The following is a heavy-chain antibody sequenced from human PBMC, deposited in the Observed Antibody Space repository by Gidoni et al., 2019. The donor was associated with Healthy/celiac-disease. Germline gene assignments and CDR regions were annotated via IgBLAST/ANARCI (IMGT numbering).Heavy chain of an antibody. V-gene: IGHV3-30*18. CDR3: AKERSVAGYYYYYYGMDV. CDR2: ISYDGSNK. D-gene: IGHD6-19*01. Sequence: QVQLVESGGGVVQPGRSLRLSCAASGFTFSSYGMHWVRQAPGKGLEWVEVISYDGSNKYDADSVKGRFTISRDNSKNTLYLQMNSLRAEDTAVYYCAKERSVAGYYYYYYGMDVWGQGTTVTVSS. J-gene: IGHJ6*02. CDR1: GFTFSSYG.